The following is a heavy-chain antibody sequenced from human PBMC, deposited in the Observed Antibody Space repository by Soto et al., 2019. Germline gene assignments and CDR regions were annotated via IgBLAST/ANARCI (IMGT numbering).Heavy chain of an antibody. Sequence: GASVKVSCKSLGNTFTYRYLHWVRQAPGQALEWMGWMTPNSGNTGYAQKFQGRVTMTRNTSISTAHMELRSLRSDDTAVYYCARREWLLGKIDPWGQGTLVTVSS. V-gene: IGHV1-8*02. CDR3: ARREWLLGKIDP. D-gene: IGHD3-3*01. J-gene: IGHJ5*02. CDR2: MTPNSGNT. CDR1: GNTFTYRY.